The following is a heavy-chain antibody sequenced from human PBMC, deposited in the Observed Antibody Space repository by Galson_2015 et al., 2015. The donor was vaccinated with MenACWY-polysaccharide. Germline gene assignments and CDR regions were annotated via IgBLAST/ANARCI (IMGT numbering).Heavy chain of an antibody. Sequence: SLRLSCAASGFSFRSSWMTWVRQVPGKGPEWVANINPDGSKKDYLDSMKGRFTISRDNVKNTLHLQVDSLRVEDTALYYCTKNTRYFDWFDAFGIWGQGTMVTVSS. D-gene: IGHD3-9*01. CDR1: GFSFRSSW. CDR2: INPDGSKK. J-gene: IGHJ3*02. CDR3: TKNTRYFDWFDAFGI. V-gene: IGHV3-7*03.